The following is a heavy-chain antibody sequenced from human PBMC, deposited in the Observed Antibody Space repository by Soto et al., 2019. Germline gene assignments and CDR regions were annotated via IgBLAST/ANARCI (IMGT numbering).Heavy chain of an antibody. Sequence: ASVKVSCKASGGTFSSYAISWVRQAPGQGLEWMGGIIPIFGTANYAQKFQGRVTITADESTSTACMELSSLRSEDTAVYYCARAGELGYCSSTSCYTEQQPSGYWGQGTLVTSPQ. CDR2: IIPIFGTA. V-gene: IGHV1-69*13. J-gene: IGHJ4*02. D-gene: IGHD2-2*02. CDR1: GGTFSSYA. CDR3: ARAGELGYCSSTSCYTEQQPSGY.